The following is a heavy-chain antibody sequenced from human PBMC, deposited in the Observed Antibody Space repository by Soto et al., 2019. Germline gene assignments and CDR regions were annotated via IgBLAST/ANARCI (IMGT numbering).Heavy chain of an antibody. CDR1: GFTFSSYG. V-gene: IGHV3-33*01. J-gene: IGHJ6*02. CDR2: IWYDGSNK. D-gene: IGHD2-2*01. Sequence: GGSLRLSCAASGFTFSSYGMHWVRQAPCKGLEWVAVIWYDGSNKYYADSVKGRFTISRDNSKNTLYLQMNSLRAEDTAVYYCAREGRVVPAAMEARGYYYYGMDVWGQGTTVTVSS. CDR3: AREGRVVPAAMEARGYYYYGMDV.